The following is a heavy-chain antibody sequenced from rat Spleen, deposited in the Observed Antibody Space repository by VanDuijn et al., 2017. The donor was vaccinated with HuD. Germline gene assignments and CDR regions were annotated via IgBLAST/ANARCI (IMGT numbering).Heavy chain of an antibody. J-gene: IGHJ4*01. Sequence: QVQLKESGPGLMQPSETLSLTCTVSGFSLTSYAVHWVRQPPGKGLEWMGRMRYNGDTSYNSALKSRLSISRDTSKNQVFLKMNSLQTDDTGTYYCTRDENRYNPYYVMDAWGQGTSVTVSA. V-gene: IGHV2-63*01. CDR3: TRDENRYNPYYVMDA. CDR1: GFSLTSYA. D-gene: IGHD1-5*01. CDR2: MRYNGDT.